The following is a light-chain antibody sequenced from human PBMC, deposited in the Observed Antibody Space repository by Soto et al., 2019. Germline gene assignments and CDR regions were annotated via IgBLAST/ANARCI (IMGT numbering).Light chain of an antibody. CDR1: SSDIGAYNY. Sequence: QSVLTQPASVSGSPGQSITISCTGSSSDIGAYNYVSWFQQYPGKAPKLIISEVSNRPSGVSNRFSGSKSGTAASLTISGLQTEDEADYFCFSFTTDWTHVFGNGTKVTAL. V-gene: IGLV2-14*01. CDR3: FSFTTDWTHV. CDR2: EVS. J-gene: IGLJ1*01.